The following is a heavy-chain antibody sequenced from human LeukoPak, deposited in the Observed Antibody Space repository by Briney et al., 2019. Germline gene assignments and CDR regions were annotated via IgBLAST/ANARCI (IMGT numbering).Heavy chain of an antibody. CDR2: IRLDVSET. J-gene: IGHJ3*01. V-gene: IGHV3-7*01. D-gene: IGHD3-10*01. Sequence: GGSLRLSCAASGFTFSSYWMTWVRRAPGKGLEWVANIRLDVSETYYVDSVRGRFTISRDNTKNSLYLQMDSLRAEDTAVYYCARKGNAFDFWGQGTMVTVSS. CDR3: ARKGNAFDF. CDR1: GFTFSSYW.